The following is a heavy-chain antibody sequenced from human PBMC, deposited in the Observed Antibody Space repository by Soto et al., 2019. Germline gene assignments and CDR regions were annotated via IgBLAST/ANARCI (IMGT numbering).Heavy chain of an antibody. D-gene: IGHD7-27*01. CDR3: ARLNQWGYYFDY. J-gene: IGHJ4*02. Sequence: LSLTCTVSGGSISSGGYYWSWIRQHPGKGLEWIGYIYYSGSTYYNPSLKSRVTISVDTSKNQFSLKLSSVTAADTAVYYCARLNQWGYYFDYWGQGTLVTVSS. V-gene: IGHV4-31*03. CDR2: IYYSGST. CDR1: GGSISSGGYY.